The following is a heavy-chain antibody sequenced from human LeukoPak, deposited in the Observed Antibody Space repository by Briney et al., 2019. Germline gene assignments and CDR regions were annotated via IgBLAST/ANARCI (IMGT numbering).Heavy chain of an antibody. CDR2: IYTSGST. V-gene: IGHV4-4*09. J-gene: IGHJ4*02. Sequence: PSETLSLTYTVSGGSISSYYWSWTRQPPGKGLEWIGYIYTSGSTNYNPSLKSRVTISVDTSKNQFSLKLSSVTAADTAVYYCATGATQVPYYFDYWGQGTLVTVSS. CDR3: ATGATQVPYYFDY. CDR1: GGSISSYY. D-gene: IGHD1-26*01.